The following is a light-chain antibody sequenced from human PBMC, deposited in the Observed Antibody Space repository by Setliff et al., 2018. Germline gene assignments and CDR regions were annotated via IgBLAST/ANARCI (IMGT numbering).Light chain of an antibody. J-gene: IGLJ1*01. CDR1: SSDVGSYDL. CDR3: SSYADSNIFL. V-gene: IGLV2-14*03. CDR2: NVS. Sequence: QSVLTQPASVSGSPGQSITISCSGTSSDVGSYDLVSWYQQHPGKAPKLIIYNVSGRPSGVSHRFSGSKSDNTASLTISGLQAEDEADYYCSSYADSNIFLFGTGTKVTVL.